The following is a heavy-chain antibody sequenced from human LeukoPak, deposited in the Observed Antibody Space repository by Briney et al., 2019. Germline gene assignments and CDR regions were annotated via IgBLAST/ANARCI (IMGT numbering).Heavy chain of an antibody. CDR1: GGSISSYY. J-gene: IGHJ4*02. Sequence: SETLSLTCTVSGGSISSYYWGWIRQPPGKGLEWIGSIYYSGSTYYNPSLKSRVTISVDTSKNQFSLKLSSVTAADTAVYYCARHSVYDYIWGSYRYPLDYWGQGTLVTVSS. V-gene: IGHV4-39*01. CDR3: ARHSVYDYIWGSYRYPLDY. D-gene: IGHD3-16*02. CDR2: IYYSGST.